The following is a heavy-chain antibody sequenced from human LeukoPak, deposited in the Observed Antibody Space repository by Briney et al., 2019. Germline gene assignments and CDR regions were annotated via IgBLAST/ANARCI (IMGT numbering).Heavy chain of an antibody. V-gene: IGHV1-18*01. CDR1: VYTFTIYD. Sequence: ASVKVSRKASVYTFTIYDVRWVPHAPRQGLEWVGWVSAYKEHTNYAQKPRGRDTMTTDTSPSTPYIEQRTVRSDDTAVYYCARDRGFYYDSLHFDYWGEGTLVTVSS. CDR2: VSAYKEHT. J-gene: IGHJ4*02. D-gene: IGHD3-22*01. CDR3: ARDRGFYYDSLHFDY.